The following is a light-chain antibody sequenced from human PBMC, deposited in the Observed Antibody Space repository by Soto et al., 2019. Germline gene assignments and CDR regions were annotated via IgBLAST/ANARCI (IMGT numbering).Light chain of an antibody. CDR3: QHYNKWPQT. V-gene: IGKV3-15*01. CDR1: RSISGN. Sequence: ILMPQSPVTLSVPQGERPSLYWRARRSISGNLAWYQQKTGQPPRLLIYGASARATGIPARFSGSGFGTEFTLTISSLQSEDLAVYHCQHYNKWPQTFGQGTKVDIK. J-gene: IGKJ1*01. CDR2: GAS.